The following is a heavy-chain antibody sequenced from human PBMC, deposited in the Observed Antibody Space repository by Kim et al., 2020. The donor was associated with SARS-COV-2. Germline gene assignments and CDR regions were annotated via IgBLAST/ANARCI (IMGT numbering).Heavy chain of an antibody. CDR1: GFPFSSYA. CDR2: ISGSGGST. J-gene: IGHJ5*02. CDR3: AKSPRGWFWSGHPHNWFDP. D-gene: IGHD3-3*01. V-gene: IGHV3-23*01. Sequence: LSLTCAASGFPFSSYAMSWVRQAPGKGLEWVSAISGSGGSTYYADSVKGRFTISRDNSKNTLYLQMNSLRAEDTAVYYCAKSPRGWFWSGHPHNWFDPWGQGTLVTVSS.